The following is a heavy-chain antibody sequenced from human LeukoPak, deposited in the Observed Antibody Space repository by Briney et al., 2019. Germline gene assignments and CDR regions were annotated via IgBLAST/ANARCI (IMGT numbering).Heavy chain of an antibody. J-gene: IGHJ4*02. CDR1: GFTFRSYA. D-gene: IGHD6-13*01. V-gene: IGHV3-23*01. CDR3: AKAAGGYYFDY. CDR2: ISGGGDST. Sequence: GGSLRISCAASGFTFRSYAMTWARQAPGKGLEWVSLISGGGDSTYYADSVKGRFTISRDNSKNTLYLQMNSLRAEDTAVYYCAKAAGGYYFDYWGQGALVTVSS.